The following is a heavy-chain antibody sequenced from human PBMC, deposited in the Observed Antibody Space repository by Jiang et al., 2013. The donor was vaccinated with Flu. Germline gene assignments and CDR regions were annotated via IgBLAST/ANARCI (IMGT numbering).Heavy chain of an antibody. V-gene: IGHV7-4-1*02. CDR1: GYTFTSYA. J-gene: IGHJ5*02. D-gene: IGHD3-9*01. CDR2: INTNTGNP. Sequence: QSGSELKKPGASVKVSCKASGYTFTSYAMNWVRQAPGQGLEWMGWINTNTGNPTYAQGFTGRFVFSLDTSVSTAYLQISSLKAEDTAVYYCARGLRYFDWLLSPGQNWFDPWGQGTLVTVSS. CDR3: ARGLRYFDWLLSPGQNWFDP.